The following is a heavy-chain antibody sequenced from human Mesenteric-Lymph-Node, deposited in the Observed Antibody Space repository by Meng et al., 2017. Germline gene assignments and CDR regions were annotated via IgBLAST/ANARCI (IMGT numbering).Heavy chain of an antibody. CDR1: GYTFTGYY. Sequence: ASVTVSCKASGYTFTGYYMHWVRQAPGQGLEWMGWISAYNGNTNYAQKLQGRVTMTTDTSTSTAYMELRSLRSDDTAVYYCARAHSSGRPPNGTDYWGQGTLVTVSS. CDR3: ARAHSSGRPPNGTDY. J-gene: IGHJ4*02. D-gene: IGHD3-22*01. V-gene: IGHV1-18*04. CDR2: ISAYNGNT.